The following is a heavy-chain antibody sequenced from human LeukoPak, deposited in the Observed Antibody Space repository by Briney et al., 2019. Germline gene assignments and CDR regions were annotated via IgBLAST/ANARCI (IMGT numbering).Heavy chain of an antibody. CDR2: ISGSGGST. V-gene: IGHV3-23*01. Sequence: GSLRLSCAASGSTFSSYAMSWVRQAPGKGLEWVSAISGSGGSTYYADSVKGRFTISRDNSKNTLYLQMNSLRAEDTAVYYCAKDQNYDSSGKNDYWGQGTLVTVSS. CDR1: GSTFSSYA. D-gene: IGHD3-22*01. J-gene: IGHJ4*02. CDR3: AKDQNYDSSGKNDY.